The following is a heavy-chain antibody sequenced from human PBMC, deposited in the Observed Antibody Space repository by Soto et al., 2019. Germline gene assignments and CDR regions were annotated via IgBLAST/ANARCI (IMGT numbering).Heavy chain of an antibody. V-gene: IGHV3-48*01. CDR1: GFILSDCA. D-gene: IGHD7-27*01. Sequence: EVQLVKSGGGLVQPGGSLRLSCATSGFILSDCAMNWVSQDPGTGLEWVSYISSSSRGIDYAESVKSRFTVSRDNARNSLFLQKISLRAEDTAVYYCARDLSWGSNWYYYMDVWGKGTPVTVSS. J-gene: IGHJ6*03. CDR2: ISSSSRGI. CDR3: ARDLSWGSNWYYYMDV.